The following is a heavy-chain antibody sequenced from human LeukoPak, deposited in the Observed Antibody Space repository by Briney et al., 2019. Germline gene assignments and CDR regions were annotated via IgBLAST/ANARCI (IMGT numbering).Heavy chain of an antibody. Sequence: GGSLRLSCATSGFTFSSYAMSWVRQAPGKGLEWVSAITVSGGGTYYADSVKGRFTISRDNSKNTLFLQMNSLRAEDTAVYYCARRIDWSHDYWGQGTLVTVSS. CDR1: GFTFSSYA. CDR2: ITVSGGGT. V-gene: IGHV3-23*01. D-gene: IGHD3-9*01. J-gene: IGHJ4*02. CDR3: ARRIDWSHDY.